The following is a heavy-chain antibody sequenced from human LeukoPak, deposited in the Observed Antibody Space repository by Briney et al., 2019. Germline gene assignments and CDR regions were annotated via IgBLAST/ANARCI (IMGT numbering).Heavy chain of an antibody. Sequence: SETLSLTCTVSGGSIRSSNHYWGWIRQPPGKGLEWIGSIYYSGNTYYNPSLKSRVTISVDTSKNQFSLKLSSVSAADTAVYYCARLGAGHTVNWFDPWGQGTLVTVSS. CDR1: GGSIRSSNHY. CDR2: IYYSGNT. CDR3: ARLGAGHTVNWFDP. D-gene: IGHD3-16*01. J-gene: IGHJ5*02. V-gene: IGHV4-39*01.